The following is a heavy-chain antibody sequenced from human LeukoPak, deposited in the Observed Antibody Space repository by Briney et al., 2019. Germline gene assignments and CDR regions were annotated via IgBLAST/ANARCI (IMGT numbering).Heavy chain of an antibody. Sequence: PGGSLRLSCAPSGFTFSSYGMHSVRPPPGKGLEWVAVIWYDGSNKYYADSVKGRFTISRDNSKNTLYLQMNSMRAEDTAVYYCARKAAGHFDYGGQGTLVTVSS. D-gene: IGHD6-13*01. CDR3: ARKAAGHFDY. CDR1: GFTFSSYG. CDR2: IWYDGSNK. V-gene: IGHV3-33*01. J-gene: IGHJ4*02.